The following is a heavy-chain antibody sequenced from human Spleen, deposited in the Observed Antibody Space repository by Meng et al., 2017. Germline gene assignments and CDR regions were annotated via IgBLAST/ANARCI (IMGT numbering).Heavy chain of an antibody. V-gene: IGHV3-69-1*02. D-gene: IGHD1-1*01. CDR2: ISRSGNT. CDR1: EFRFSDYE. J-gene: IGHJ4*02. CDR3: ARGRHWRATKLRGFDY. Sequence: GGSLRLSCVASEFRFSDYEMNWVRQAPGKGLEWISSISRSGNTFYTDSVKGRFTISSDDPNNSLYLEMNTVRAEDTAVYYCARGRHWRATKLRGFDYWGQGTLVTVSS.